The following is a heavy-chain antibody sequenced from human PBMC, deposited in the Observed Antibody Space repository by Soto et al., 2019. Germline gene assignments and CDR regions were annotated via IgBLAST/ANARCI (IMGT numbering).Heavy chain of an antibody. V-gene: IGHV3-7*01. CDR3: ARDVNGYFDSSGYYLQDAYAI. Sequence: GGSLRLSCAVSGFSFSSWWMSWVRQAPGKGLEWVANIKQDGSEKYYVDSVKGRFTVSRDNVKKSVYLYMNSLRAEDTAVYYCARDVNGYFDSSGYYLQDAYAIWGHGTMVTVSS. D-gene: IGHD3-22*01. CDR2: IKQDGSEK. CDR1: GFSFSSWW. J-gene: IGHJ3*02.